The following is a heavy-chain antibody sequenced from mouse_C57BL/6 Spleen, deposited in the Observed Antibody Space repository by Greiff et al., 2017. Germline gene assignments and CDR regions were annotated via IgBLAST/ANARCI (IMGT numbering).Heavy chain of an antibody. J-gene: IGHJ4*01. CDR1: GYTFTSYW. CDR3: VIYYDYRDAMDY. V-gene: IGHV1-55*01. CDR2: IYPGSGST. D-gene: IGHD2-4*01. Sequence: QVQLQQPGAELVKPGASVKMSCKASGYTFTSYWITWVKQRPGQGLEWIGDIYPGSGSTNYNEKFKSKATLTVDTSSSTAYMQLSSLTSEDSAVYYCVIYYDYRDAMDYWGQGTSVTVSS.